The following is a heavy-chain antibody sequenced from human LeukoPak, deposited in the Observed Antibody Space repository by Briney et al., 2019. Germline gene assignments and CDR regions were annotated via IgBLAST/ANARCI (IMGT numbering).Heavy chain of an antibody. CDR3: ARARFALGIDY. J-gene: IGHJ4*02. D-gene: IGHD3-16*01. CDR1: GGSFSGYY. CDR2: INHSGST. V-gene: IGHV4-34*01. Sequence: SETLSLTCAVYGGSFSGYYWSWIRQPPGKWLEWIGEINHSGSTNYNPSRNSRVTISVDTSKNQFSLKLRSVTAADTAVYYCARARFALGIDYWGQGTLVTVSS.